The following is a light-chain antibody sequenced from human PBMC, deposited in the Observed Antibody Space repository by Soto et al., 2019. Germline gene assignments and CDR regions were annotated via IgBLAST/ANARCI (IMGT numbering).Light chain of an antibody. CDR2: GNS. J-gene: IGLJ2*01. CDR1: NSNIGAGYD. Sequence: QSVLTQPPSVSGAPGQRVTISCTGNNSNIGAGYDVHWYQQLPGTAPKLLIYGNSNRPSGVPDRFSGSKSGTSASLAITGLQAEDEADYYSQSYDSSLSGYVVFGGGTKLTV. V-gene: IGLV1-40*01. CDR3: QSYDSSLSGYVV.